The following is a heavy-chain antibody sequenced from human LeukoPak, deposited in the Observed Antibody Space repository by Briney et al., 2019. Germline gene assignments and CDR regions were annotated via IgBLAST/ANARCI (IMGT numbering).Heavy chain of an antibody. CDR3: ARDRTGQQLISRKQYYYMDV. D-gene: IGHD6-13*01. V-gene: IGHV3-66*01. CDR1: GFTVSSNY. CDR2: IYSGGST. Sequence: GGSLRLSCAASGFTVSSNYMSWVRQAPGKGLEWVSIIYSGGSTYYADSVKGRFTISRDNSKNTLYLQMNSLRAEDTAVYYCARDRTGQQLISRKQYYYMDVWGKGTMVTISS. J-gene: IGHJ6*03.